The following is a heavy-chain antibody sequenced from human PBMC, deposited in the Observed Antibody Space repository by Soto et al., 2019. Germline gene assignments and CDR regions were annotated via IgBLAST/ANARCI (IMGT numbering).Heavy chain of an antibody. CDR2: INAGNGNT. CDR3: ARDPNDILTGWGGSAYYGMDV. D-gene: IGHD3-9*01. CDR1: GYTFTSYA. J-gene: IGHJ6*02. V-gene: IGHV1-3*05. Sequence: QVQLVQSGAEEKKPGASVKVSCKASGYTFTSYAMHWARQAPGQRLEWMGWINAGNGNTKYSQKFQGRVTITRDTSASTAYMELSSLRSEDTAVYYCARDPNDILTGWGGSAYYGMDVWGQGTTVTVSS.